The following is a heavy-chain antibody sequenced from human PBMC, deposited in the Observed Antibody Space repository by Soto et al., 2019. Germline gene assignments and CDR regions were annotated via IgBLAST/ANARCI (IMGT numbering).Heavy chain of an antibody. CDR2: ISAGSEGA. D-gene: IGHD2-15*01. V-gene: IGHV3-23*01. CDR3: ARDLWWYLH. CDR1: GFTFSSHA. Sequence: EVQLLESGGGLVQPGGALRLSCAASGFTFSSHAMSWVRQAPGKGLEWISSISAGSEGAYYADSVRGRFTISRDNYNTTLFLQMNSLTAEDTAVYYCARDLWWYLHWGQGTLVTVSS. J-gene: IGHJ4*02.